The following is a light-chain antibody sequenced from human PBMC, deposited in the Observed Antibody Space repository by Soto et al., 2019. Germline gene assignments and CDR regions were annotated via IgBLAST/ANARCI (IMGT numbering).Light chain of an antibody. V-gene: IGLV2-14*03. CDR2: DVS. J-gene: IGLJ2*01. Sequence: SALTQPASVSGSPGQSITISCTGTSSDVGGYNYVSWYQQHPGKAPKLMIYDVSNRPSGVSNRFSGSKSGNTASLSISGLQAADEADYYCSSYTSSITLVFGGGTQLTVL. CDR3: SSYTSSITLV. CDR1: SSDVGGYNY.